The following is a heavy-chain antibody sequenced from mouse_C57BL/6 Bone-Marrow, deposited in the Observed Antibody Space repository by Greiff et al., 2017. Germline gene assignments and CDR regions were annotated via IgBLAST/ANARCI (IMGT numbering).Heavy chain of an antibody. V-gene: IGHV1-72*01. J-gene: IGHJ1*03. CDR1: GYTFTSYW. D-gene: IGHD1-1*01. CDR2: IDPTSGGT. CDR3: ERGSYGSSYLYFDV. Sequence: QVQLQQPGAELVKPGASVKLSCKASGYTFTSYWMHWVKQRPGRGLEWIGRIDPTSGGTKYNEKFKSKATLTVDKPSSTAYMQRSSLTSEDSAVYYCERGSYGSSYLYFDVWGTGTTVTVSS.